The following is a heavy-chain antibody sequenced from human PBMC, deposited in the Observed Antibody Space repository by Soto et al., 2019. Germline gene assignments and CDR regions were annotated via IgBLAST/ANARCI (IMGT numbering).Heavy chain of an antibody. D-gene: IGHD6-13*01. CDR3: ARGYYSSSWRVFDY. J-gene: IGHJ4*02. V-gene: IGHV1-2*02. CDR2: RNPNSGGT. CDR1: GYPFSGYF. Sequence: QVQLVQSGADVKKPGASVKVSCKTSGYPFSGYFMPWLRQAPGQGLEWMGWRNPNSGGTDYAQNFKGRVSMTWDTSISTAYMELSRLRSDDTTIYYCARGYYSSSWRVFDYWGQGTLVTVSS.